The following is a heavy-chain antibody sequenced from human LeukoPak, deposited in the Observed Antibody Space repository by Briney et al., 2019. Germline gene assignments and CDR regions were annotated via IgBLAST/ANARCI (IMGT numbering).Heavy chain of an antibody. J-gene: IGHJ4*02. CDR1: GFTFSAYW. D-gene: IGHD3-22*01. CDR3: ARGPVSSSGFFDY. Sequence: PGDSLRLSCAASGFTFSAYWMSWVRQVPGKGLEWVSYVSSSGGTISYADSVKGRFSISRDNAKKSLYLQMNSLRAEDTAVYYCARGPVSSSGFFDYWGQGTLVTVSS. V-gene: IGHV3-11*01. CDR2: VSSSGGTI.